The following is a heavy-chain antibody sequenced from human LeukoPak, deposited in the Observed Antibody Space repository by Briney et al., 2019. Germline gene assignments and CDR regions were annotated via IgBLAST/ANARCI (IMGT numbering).Heavy chain of an antibody. CDR1: GFTFSSYW. V-gene: IGHV3-7*01. Sequence: GGSLRLSCADSGFTFSSYWMSWVRQALGKGLEWVANIKQDGSEKYYVDSVKGRFTISRDNAKNSLYLQMNSLRAEDTAVYYWARPYGDYAVYWGQGTLVTVSS. D-gene: IGHD4-17*01. CDR2: IKQDGSEK. J-gene: IGHJ4*02. CDR3: ARPYGDYAVY.